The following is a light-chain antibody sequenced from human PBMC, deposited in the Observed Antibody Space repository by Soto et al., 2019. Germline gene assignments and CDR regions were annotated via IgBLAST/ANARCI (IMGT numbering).Light chain of an antibody. J-gene: IGLJ1*01. Sequence: VVTQPRSVTGSPAQGVAISRTGSSSSIGARYDVHWYQRLPGRAPKLLIYDNSHRPSGVPDRFSGSKSVTSASLAITGLLAEDEADYFCQSYDSSLNIYVFGTGTKVTVL. CDR3: QSYDSSLNIYV. CDR1: SSSIGARYD. CDR2: DNS. V-gene: IGLV1-40*02.